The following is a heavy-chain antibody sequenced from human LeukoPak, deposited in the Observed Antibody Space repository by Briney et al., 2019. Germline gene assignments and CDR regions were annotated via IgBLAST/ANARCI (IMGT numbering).Heavy chain of an antibody. Sequence: PSETLSLTCAVFGDSISSRNWWSWVRQPPGKGLEWIGEIYHSGSTNYNPSLKSRVTISVDKSKNQFSLNLSSVTAADTAVYYCARDLTMRGRGAFDIWGQGTMVTVSS. CDR3: ARDLTMRGRGAFDI. J-gene: IGHJ3*02. D-gene: IGHD3-22*01. CDR2: IYHSGST. CDR1: GDSISSRNW. V-gene: IGHV4-4*02.